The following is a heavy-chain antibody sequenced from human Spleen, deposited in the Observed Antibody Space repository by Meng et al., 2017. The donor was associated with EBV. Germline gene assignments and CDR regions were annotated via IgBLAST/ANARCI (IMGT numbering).Heavy chain of an antibody. CDR2: VYYSGST. Sequence: QVPLPESGPGLVKPSEPLSLTCTVSGVSISSYYWSWIRQPPGKGLEWIGYVYYSGSTNYNPSLKSRVTMSVDTSKNQFSLKLSSVTAADTAIYYCAKMAAVSGIVNWFDPWGQGTLVTVSS. V-gene: IGHV4-59*01. J-gene: IGHJ5*02. CDR3: AKMAAVSGIVNWFDP. CDR1: GVSISSYY. D-gene: IGHD6-19*01.